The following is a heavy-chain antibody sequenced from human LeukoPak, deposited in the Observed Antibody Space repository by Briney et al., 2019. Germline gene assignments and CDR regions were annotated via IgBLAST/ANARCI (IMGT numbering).Heavy chain of an antibody. V-gene: IGHV4-59*01. CDR3: AREGNNPRGYCSSTSCYPAVANWYFDL. Sequence: SETLSLTCTVSGGSISSYYWSWIRQPPGKGLEWIGYIYYSGSTNYNPSLKSRVTISVDTSKNQFSLKLSSVTAADTAVYYCAREGNNPRGYCSSTSCYPAVANWYFDLWGRGTLVTVSS. CDR2: IYYSGST. D-gene: IGHD2-2*01. CDR1: GGSISSYY. J-gene: IGHJ2*01.